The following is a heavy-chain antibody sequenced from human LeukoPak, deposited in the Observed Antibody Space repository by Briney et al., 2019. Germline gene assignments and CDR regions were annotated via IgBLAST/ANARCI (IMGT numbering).Heavy chain of an antibody. J-gene: IGHJ5*02. V-gene: IGHV3-74*01. D-gene: IGHD1-26*01. CDR3: ARDGIGGRTKFGP. Sequence: GRSLRLSYAASGFTFSDYWMHWVRQDPEKGLVWVSRINGDGNRINYSDSVKGRFTISRDNAKNTLYLQMNSLRAEDTALYYCARDGIGGRTKFGPWGQGILVTVSS. CDR2: INGDGNRI. CDR1: GFTFSDYW.